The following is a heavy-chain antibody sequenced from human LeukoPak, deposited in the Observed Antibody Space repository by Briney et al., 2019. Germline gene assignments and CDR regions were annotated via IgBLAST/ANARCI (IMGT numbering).Heavy chain of an antibody. D-gene: IGHD2-21*01. CDR3: AKDQGLHGGEPRPDAFDI. V-gene: IGHV3-30*18. J-gene: IGHJ3*02. Sequence: PGGSLRLSCAASGFTFSSYGMHWVRQAPGKGLEWVAVISYDGSNKYYADSVKGRFTISRDNSKNTLYLQMNSLRAEDTAVYYCAKDQGLHGGEPRPDAFDIWGQGTMVTVSS. CDR1: GFTFSSYG. CDR2: ISYDGSNK.